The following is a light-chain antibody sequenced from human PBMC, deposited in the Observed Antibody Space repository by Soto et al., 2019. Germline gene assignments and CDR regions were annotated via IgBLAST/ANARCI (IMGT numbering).Light chain of an antibody. V-gene: IGKV3-15*01. J-gene: IGKJ1*01. Sequence: EIVMTQSPATLSVSPGERATLSCMASQSVSSNLAWYQQKPCRAPRLLIYGASTRATGIPARFSGSGSGTEFTLTISSLQSEDFAVYYCQQYNNWPPVTFGQGTKVDIK. CDR2: GAS. CDR1: QSVSSN. CDR3: QQYNNWPPVT.